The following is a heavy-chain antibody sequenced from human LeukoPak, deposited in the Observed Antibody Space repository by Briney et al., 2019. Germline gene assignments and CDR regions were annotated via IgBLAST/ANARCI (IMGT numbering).Heavy chain of an antibody. J-gene: IGHJ5*02. V-gene: IGHV1-18*01. D-gene: IGHD4-11*01. CDR3: ARDRSYSDNWFDP. CDR2: NRAYNGNT. Sequence: ASVKDSCKASGYTLIRYGISWVGQAPGQGLEWMGWNRAYNGNTNYAQKLQGRVTMTTDTSTSTAYMELRSLRSDDTAVYYCARDRSYSDNWFDPWGQGTLVTVSS. CDR1: GYTLIRYG.